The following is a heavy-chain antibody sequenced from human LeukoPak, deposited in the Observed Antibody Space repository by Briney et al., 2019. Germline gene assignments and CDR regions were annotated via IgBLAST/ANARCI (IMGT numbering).Heavy chain of an antibody. V-gene: IGHV4-30-2*01. J-gene: IGHJ4*02. CDR1: GGSISSGGYY. CDR2: IYHSGST. Sequence: SETLSLTCTVSGGSISSGGYYWSWIRQPPGKGLEWIGYIYHSGSTYYNPSLKSRVTISVDTSKNQFSLKLSSVTAADTAVYYCARLNEGIAALGFEDYWGQGTLVTVSS. D-gene: IGHD6-6*01. CDR3: ARLNEGIAALGFEDY.